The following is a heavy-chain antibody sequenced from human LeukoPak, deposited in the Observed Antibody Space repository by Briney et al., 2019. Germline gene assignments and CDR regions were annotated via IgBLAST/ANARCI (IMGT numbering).Heavy chain of an antibody. CDR1: GFTFSDYY. Sequence: GGSLRLSCAASGFTFSDYYMSWIRQAPGKGLEWVSYISSSGSTISYADSVKGRFTISRDNSKNSLYLQMNSLRTEDTALYYCAKDGGYGWYFDLWGRGTLVTVSS. D-gene: IGHD1-26*01. CDR2: ISSSGSTI. J-gene: IGHJ2*01. CDR3: AKDGGYGWYFDL. V-gene: IGHV3-11*01.